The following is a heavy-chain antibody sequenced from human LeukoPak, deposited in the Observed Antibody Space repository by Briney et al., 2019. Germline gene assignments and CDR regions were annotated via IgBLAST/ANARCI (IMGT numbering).Heavy chain of an antibody. CDR2: ISAYNGNT. D-gene: IGHD3-22*01. CDR1: GYTFTSYG. CDR3: ARVRYYDSSGYVDY. Sequence: ASVKVSCKASGYTFTSYGISWVRQAPGQGLEWMGWISAYNGNTNYAQKLQGRVTMTTDTSTSTAYMELRSLRSDDTAVYYCARVRYYDSSGYVDYWGQGTLVIVSS. J-gene: IGHJ4*02. V-gene: IGHV1-18*01.